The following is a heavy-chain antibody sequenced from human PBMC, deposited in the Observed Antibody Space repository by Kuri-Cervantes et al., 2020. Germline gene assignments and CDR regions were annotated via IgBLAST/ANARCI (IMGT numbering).Heavy chain of an antibody. CDR3: ARKNLDSSGWYEEFDY. J-gene: IGHJ4*02. CDR2: INPNSGGT. D-gene: IGHD6-19*01. CDR1: GYTFTGYY. Sequence: ASVKVSCKASGYTFTGYYMHWVRQAPGQGLEWMGWINPNSGGTNYARKFQGRVTMTRDTSISTAYMELSRLRSDDTAVYYCARKNLDSSGWYEEFDYWGQGTLVTVSS. V-gene: IGHV1-2*02.